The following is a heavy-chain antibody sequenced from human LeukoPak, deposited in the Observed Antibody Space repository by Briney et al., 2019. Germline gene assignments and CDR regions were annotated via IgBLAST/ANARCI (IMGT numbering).Heavy chain of an antibody. CDR3: ARVSDISVAAYFDY. Sequence: GRSLRLSCAASGFTFSSYAMSWVRQAPGKGLEWVSTINWNGGSTGYADSVKGRFTISRDNAKNSLYLQMNSLRAEDTALYYCARVSDISVAAYFDYWGQGTLVTVSS. CDR2: INWNGGST. J-gene: IGHJ4*02. V-gene: IGHV3-20*04. CDR1: GFTFSSYA. D-gene: IGHD6-19*01.